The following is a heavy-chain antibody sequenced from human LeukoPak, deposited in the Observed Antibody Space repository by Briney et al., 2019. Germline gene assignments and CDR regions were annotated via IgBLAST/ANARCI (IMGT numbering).Heavy chain of an antibody. D-gene: IGHD1-26*01. J-gene: IGHJ4*02. CDR2: IKEDGSET. CDR1: AFAFSSNW. V-gene: IGHV3-7*04. Sequence: GGSLRLSFVASAFAFSSNWMSWVRPAPGKGLEWVASIKEDGSETYYVDSVKGRFTISRDNAKNSLCLQMNSLRAEDTAVYYCARDLHPRYYLPDYWGQGTLVTVSS. CDR3: ARDLHPRYYLPDY.